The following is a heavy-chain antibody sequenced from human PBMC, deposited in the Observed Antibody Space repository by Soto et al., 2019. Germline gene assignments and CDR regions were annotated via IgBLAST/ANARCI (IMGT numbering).Heavy chain of an antibody. J-gene: IGHJ6*02. CDR3: ASFGILVPAAMYGYCYYYGMDV. CDR1: GYTFTSYD. CDR2: MNPNSGNT. Sequence: ASVKVSCKASGYTFTSYDINWVRQATGQGLEWMGWMNPNSGNTGYAQKFQGRVTMTRNTSISTAYMELSSLRSEDSAVYYCASFGILVPAAMYGYCYYYGMDVWGQGTTVTVSS. V-gene: IGHV1-8*01. D-gene: IGHD2-2*01.